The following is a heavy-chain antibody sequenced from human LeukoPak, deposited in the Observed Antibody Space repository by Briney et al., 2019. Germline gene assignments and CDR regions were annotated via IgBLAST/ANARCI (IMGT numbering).Heavy chain of an antibody. CDR1: GGSISSSSYY. CDR2: IYYSGST. CDR3: AGQQLGRWLQLLDY. Sequence: SETLSLTCTVSGGSISSSSYYWGWIRQPPGKGLEWIGSIYYSGSTYYNPSLKSRVTISVDTSKNQFSLKLSSVTAADTAVYYCAGQQLGRWLQLLDYWGQGTLVTVSS. V-gene: IGHV4-39*01. D-gene: IGHD5-24*01. J-gene: IGHJ4*02.